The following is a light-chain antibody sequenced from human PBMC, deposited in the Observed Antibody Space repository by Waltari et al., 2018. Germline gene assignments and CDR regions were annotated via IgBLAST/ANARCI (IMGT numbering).Light chain of an antibody. V-gene: IGKV1-9*01. CDR1: KAISYS. CDR3: QHLNSSPPL. Sequence: IQLTQSSSSLSASVGDRLTINCRASKAISYSLAWYQQKPGKAPKVLIYAASTLQSGVPSRFSGSGSGTDFTLAISSLQPEDFATYYCQHLNSSPPLFGGGTKVEIK. J-gene: IGKJ4*02. CDR2: AAS.